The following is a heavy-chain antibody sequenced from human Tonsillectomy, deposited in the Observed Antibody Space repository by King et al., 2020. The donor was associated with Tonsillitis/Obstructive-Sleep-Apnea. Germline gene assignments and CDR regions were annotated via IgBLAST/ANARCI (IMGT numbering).Heavy chain of an antibody. CDR1: GGSISSYY. J-gene: IGHJ4*02. Sequence: VQLQESGPGLVKPSETLSLTCTVSGGSISSYYWSWIRQPPGKGLEWIGYIYYSGSTNYNPSLNSRVTITVDTSKNQFSLKLSSVTAADTSVYYCARHGSGDYPTHWGQGTLVTVSS. CDR2: IYYSGST. CDR3: ARHGSGDYPTH. V-gene: IGHV4-59*08. D-gene: IGHD2-15*01.